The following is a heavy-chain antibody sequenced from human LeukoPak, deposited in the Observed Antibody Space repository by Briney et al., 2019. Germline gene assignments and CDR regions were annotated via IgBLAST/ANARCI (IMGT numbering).Heavy chain of an antibody. J-gene: IGHJ4*02. CDR1: GFVFSSYW. CDR2: IYTDGSYT. V-gene: IGHV3-74*01. CDR3: ARGDDESLDH. Sequence: GTSLRLSCAASGFVFSSYWMHWVRQVPGRGLVWVSRIYTDGSYTNYADSVKGRFTISRDSAKNTLSLHMNSLRAEDMGVYYCARGDDESLDHWGQGTLVTVSS. D-gene: IGHD3-16*01.